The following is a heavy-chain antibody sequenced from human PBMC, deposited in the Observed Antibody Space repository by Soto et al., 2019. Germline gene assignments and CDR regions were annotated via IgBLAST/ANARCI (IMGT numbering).Heavy chain of an antibody. CDR3: ARRLYYDSSGFEGGGMDV. CDR1: GGSISSSSYY. D-gene: IGHD3-22*01. J-gene: IGHJ6*02. V-gene: IGHV4-39*01. Sequence: PSETLSLTCTVSGGSISSSSYYWGWIRQPPGKGLEWIGGIYYSGSTYYNPSLKSRVTISVDTSKNQFSLKLSSVTAADTAVYYCARRLYYDSSGFEGGGMDVWGQGTTVTVSS. CDR2: IYYSGST.